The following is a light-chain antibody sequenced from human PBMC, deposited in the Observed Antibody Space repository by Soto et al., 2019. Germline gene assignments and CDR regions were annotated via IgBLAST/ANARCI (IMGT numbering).Light chain of an antibody. CDR2: EGS. CDR1: SSDVGSYNL. Sequence: QSALTQPASVSGSPGQSITISCTGTSSDVGSYNLVSWYQQHPGKAPKLMIYEGSKRPSGVSNRFSGSKSGNTASLTISGLMAEDEADDCWCSYAGSSTVVFGGGTQLAVL. CDR3: CSYAGSSTVV. J-gene: IGLJ2*01. V-gene: IGLV2-23*01.